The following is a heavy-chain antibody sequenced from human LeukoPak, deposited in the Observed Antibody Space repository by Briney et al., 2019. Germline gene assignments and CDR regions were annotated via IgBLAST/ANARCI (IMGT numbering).Heavy chain of an antibody. Sequence: PGGSLRLSCAASGFTVSSNYMSWVRQAPGKGLEWVSVIYSGGSTYYADSVKGRFTISRDNSKNTLYVQMNSLRAEDTAVYYCARLAYYDSSGYPYYYGMDVWGQGTTVTVPS. CDR3: ARLAYYDSSGYPYYYGMDV. CDR1: GFTVSSNY. D-gene: IGHD3-22*01. CDR2: IYSGGST. J-gene: IGHJ6*02. V-gene: IGHV3-66*01.